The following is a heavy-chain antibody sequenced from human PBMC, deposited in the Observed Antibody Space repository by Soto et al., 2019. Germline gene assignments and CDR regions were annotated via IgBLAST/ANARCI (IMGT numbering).Heavy chain of an antibody. CDR3: ARGMKGSRYFDL. Sequence: EVQLFESGGGLVQPGGSLRLSFTASGFIFSSYWMHWVRQAPGKVLVWVSRVTNGESSTIYAASVKGRFTVSRDNARNTLYLPMDSQRVEDTSVYYCARGMKGSRYFDLWGRGTLVTVSS. CDR2: VTNGESST. CDR1: GFIFSSYW. V-gene: IGHV3-74*01. J-gene: IGHJ2*01.